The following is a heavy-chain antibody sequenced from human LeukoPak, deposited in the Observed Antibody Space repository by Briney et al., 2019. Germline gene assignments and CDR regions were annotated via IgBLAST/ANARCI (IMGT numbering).Heavy chain of an antibody. J-gene: IGHJ5*02. V-gene: IGHV4-39*06. CDR2: IYFNGNI. CDR3: ARVELIVALPTSFDP. D-gene: IGHD5-12*01. CDR1: GGSIRSNNHY. Sequence: SETLSLTCAVSGGSIRSNNHYWGWIRQPPGKGLEWIGNIYFNGNIAYNPSLQSRVTISVDTSKNQFPLRLNSVTSADTAMYYCARVELIVALPTSFDPWGQGTLVTVSS.